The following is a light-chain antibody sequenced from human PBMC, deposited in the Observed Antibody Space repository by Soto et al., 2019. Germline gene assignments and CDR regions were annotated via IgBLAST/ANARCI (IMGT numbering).Light chain of an antibody. CDR2: EVT. CDR3: SSYRRTTFPHVV. CDR1: SSDIGADDF. V-gene: IGLV2-14*01. J-gene: IGLJ2*01. Sequence: QSALTQPASVSGSPGQSITISCTGTSSDIGADDFVSWYQHHPDKTPKLIIFEVTYRPTGISHRFSASKSGNTASLTISGLEAEDEACYYCSSYRRTTFPHVVFGGGTKLTVL.